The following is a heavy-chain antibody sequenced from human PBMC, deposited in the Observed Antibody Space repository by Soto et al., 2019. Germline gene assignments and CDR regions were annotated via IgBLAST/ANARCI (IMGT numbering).Heavy chain of an antibody. CDR3: ARDRDGHISFDY. J-gene: IGHJ4*02. Sequence: SETLSLTCTVSGVSISSYYWSWIRQPPGKGLEWIGYIHYSGSTNYNPSLKSRVTISVDTSKNQFSLKLSSVTAADTAVYYCARDRDGHISFDYWGQGTLVTVS. CDR1: GVSISSYY. CDR2: IHYSGST. V-gene: IGHV4-59*01.